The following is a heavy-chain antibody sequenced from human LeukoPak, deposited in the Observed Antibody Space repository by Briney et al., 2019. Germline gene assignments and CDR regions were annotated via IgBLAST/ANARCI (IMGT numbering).Heavy chain of an antibody. D-gene: IGHD3-22*01. Sequence: GGSLRLSCAGSGFTFSSYSMNWVRQAPGKGLEWVSYINSRSSTIYYADSVKGRFTISRDNAKNSLYLQMNSLRDEDTAVYYCARASYYSHSSDEYQFDYWGQGTLVTVSS. J-gene: IGHJ4*02. CDR2: INSRSSTI. V-gene: IGHV3-48*02. CDR1: GFTFSSYS. CDR3: ARASYYSHSSDEYQFDY.